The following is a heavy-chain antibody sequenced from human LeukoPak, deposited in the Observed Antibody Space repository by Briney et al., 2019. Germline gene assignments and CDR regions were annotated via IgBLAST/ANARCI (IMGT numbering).Heavy chain of an antibody. V-gene: IGHV1-18*01. CDR3: ARDSSELLWFGDAFDI. D-gene: IGHD3-10*01. J-gene: IGHJ3*02. Sequence: ASVKVSCKASGYTFTSYGISWVRQAPGQGLEWMGWISAYNGNTNYAQKLQGRVTMTTDTSTSTAYMELRSLRPDDTAVYYCARDSSELLWFGDAFDIWGQGTMVTVSS. CDR1: GYTFTSYG. CDR2: ISAYNGNT.